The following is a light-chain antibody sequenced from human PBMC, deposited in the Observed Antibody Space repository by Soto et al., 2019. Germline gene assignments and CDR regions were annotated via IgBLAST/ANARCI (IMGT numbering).Light chain of an antibody. CDR3: QQYGGSRT. V-gene: IGKV3-20*01. CDR2: GAS. J-gene: IGKJ1*01. CDR1: QSVSSN. Sequence: EKLMRQCPDTESMTLAPRPTLSFRSSQSVSSNLAWYQQKPGQAPRLLISGASTRATGVPDRFSGSGSGTDFTLTISRLEPEDFAVYYCQQYGGSRTFGQGTKVDIK.